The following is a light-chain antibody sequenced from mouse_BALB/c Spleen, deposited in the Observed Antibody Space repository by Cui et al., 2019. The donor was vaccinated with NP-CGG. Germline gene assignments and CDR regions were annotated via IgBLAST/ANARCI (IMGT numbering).Light chain of an antibody. Sequence: GVTQECARTTSPGETVTLTCRSSTGTVTTSNYANWVQERPDHLFTGLIGGTNNRAPGVPARFSGSLIGDKAALTITGAQTEDEAIYFCALWYSNHWVFGGGTKLTVL. CDR2: GTN. J-gene: IGLJ1*01. CDR1: TGTVTTSNY. CDR3: ALWYSNHWV. V-gene: IGLV1*01.